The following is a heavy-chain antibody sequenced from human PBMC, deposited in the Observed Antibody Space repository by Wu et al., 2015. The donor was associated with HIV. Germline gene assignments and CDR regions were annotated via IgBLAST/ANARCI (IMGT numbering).Heavy chain of an antibody. Sequence: QVQLEQSGAEVKRPGSSVKLSCKASGGTFSNYAISWVRQAPGQGLEWMGRIIPLYGTTNYAQRFQGTVTITADESTSTAYLELSSLRSEDTAVYYCSRDSLGYKYGYLVYWGQGTLVTVSS. V-gene: IGHV1-69*15. CDR3: SRDSLGYKYGYLVY. D-gene: IGHD5-12*01. CDR1: GGTFSNYA. CDR2: IIPLYGTT. J-gene: IGHJ4*02.